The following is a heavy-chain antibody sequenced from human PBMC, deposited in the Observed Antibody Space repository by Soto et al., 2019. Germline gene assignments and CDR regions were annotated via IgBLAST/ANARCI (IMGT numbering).Heavy chain of an antibody. Sequence: ASVKVSCKASGGTFSSYAISWVRQAPGQGLEWMGGIIPIFGTANYAQKFQGRVTITADESTSTAYMELSSLRSEDTAVYYCARAGDIVVVPAAYNWFDPWGQGTLVTVSS. CDR1: GGTFSSYA. J-gene: IGHJ5*02. D-gene: IGHD2-2*01. CDR3: ARAGDIVVVPAAYNWFDP. CDR2: IIPIFGTA. V-gene: IGHV1-69*13.